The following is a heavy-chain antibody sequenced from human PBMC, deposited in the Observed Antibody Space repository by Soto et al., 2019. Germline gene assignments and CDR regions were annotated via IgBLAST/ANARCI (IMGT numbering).Heavy chain of an antibody. J-gene: IGHJ3*02. CDR1: GFTFSSYG. CDR2: IWYDGSNK. CDR3: ARGSIAAAGEDAFDI. V-gene: IGHV3-33*01. Sequence: QVQLVASGGGVVQPGRSLRLSCAASGFTFSSYGMHWVRQAPGKGLEWVAVIWYDGSNKYYADSVKGRFTISRDTSKNTLYLQMNSLRAEDRAVYYCARGSIAAAGEDAFDIWGQGTMVTVSS. D-gene: IGHD6-13*01.